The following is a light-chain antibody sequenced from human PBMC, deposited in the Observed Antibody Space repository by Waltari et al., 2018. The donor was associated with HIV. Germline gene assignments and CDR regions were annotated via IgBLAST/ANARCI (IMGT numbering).Light chain of an antibody. Sequence: QSALTQPRSVSGSPGQSVTMSCTGTSSDVGASNYVSWYQQNPGKAPKLMIYDVTKRPAGFPERFSGSKSGNTASLTISGLQAEDEADYYCCSYAGSLYVFGTGTKVTVL. V-gene: IGLV2-11*01. CDR2: DVT. CDR1: SSDVGASNY. J-gene: IGLJ1*01. CDR3: CSYAGSLYV.